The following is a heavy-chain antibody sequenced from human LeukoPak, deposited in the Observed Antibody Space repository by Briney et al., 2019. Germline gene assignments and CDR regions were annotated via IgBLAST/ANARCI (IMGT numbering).Heavy chain of an antibody. CDR3: ASVYGSGSYFLTNYYYYYMDV. V-gene: IGHV4-39*01. CDR2: IYYSGST. D-gene: IGHD3-10*01. CDR1: GGSISSSSYY. J-gene: IGHJ6*03. Sequence: SETLSLTCTVSGGSISSSSYYWGWIRQPPGKGLGWIGSIYYSGSTYYNPSLKSRVTISVDTSKNQFSLKLSSVTAADTAVYYCASVYGSGSYFLTNYYYYYMDVWGKGTTVTVSS.